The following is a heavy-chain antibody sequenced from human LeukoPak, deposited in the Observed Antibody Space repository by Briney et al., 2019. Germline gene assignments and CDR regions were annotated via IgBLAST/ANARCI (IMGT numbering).Heavy chain of an antibody. J-gene: IGHJ4*02. V-gene: IGHV4-31*03. CDR2: IYYSGST. CDR3: ARGGYYCDSSGYHPPTFDY. CDR1: GGSISSGGYY. D-gene: IGHD3-22*01. Sequence: SQTLSPTCTVSGGSISSGGYYWSWIRQHPGKGLEWIGYIYYSGSTYYNPSLKSRVTISVDTSKNQFSLKLSSVTAADTAVYYCARGGYYCDSSGYHPPTFDYWGQGTLVTVSS.